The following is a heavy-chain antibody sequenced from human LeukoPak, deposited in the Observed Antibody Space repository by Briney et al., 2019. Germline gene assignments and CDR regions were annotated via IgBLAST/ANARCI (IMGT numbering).Heavy chain of an antibody. CDR1: GGSISSYY. D-gene: IGHD4-17*01. CDR2: IYYSGST. CDR3: ARDHDYGDYGSGDY. Sequence: PSETLSLTCTVSGGSISSYYWSWIRQPPGKGLEWIGYIYYSGSTNYNPSLKSRVTISVDTSKNQFSLKLSSVTAADTAVYYCARDHDYGDYGSGDYWGQGTLVTVSS. V-gene: IGHV4-59*01. J-gene: IGHJ4*02.